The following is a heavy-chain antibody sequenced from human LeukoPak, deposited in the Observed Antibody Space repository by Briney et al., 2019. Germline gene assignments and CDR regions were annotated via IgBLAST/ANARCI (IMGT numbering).Heavy chain of an antibody. CDR3: ARSYYGSGSYYNWFDP. V-gene: IGHV4-38-2*02. CDR2: FNHGGST. D-gene: IGHD3-10*01. CDR1: GYSISTGYY. Sequence: SETLSLTCTVSGYSISTGYYWDWIRQPPGKGLEWIRPFNHGGSTYYTPSLKGRVTISVDTSKNQFSLKLSSVTAADTAVYYCARSYYGSGSYYNWFDPWGQGTLVTVSS. J-gene: IGHJ5*02.